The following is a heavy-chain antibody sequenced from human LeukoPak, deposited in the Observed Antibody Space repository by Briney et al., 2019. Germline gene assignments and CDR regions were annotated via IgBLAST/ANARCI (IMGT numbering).Heavy chain of an antibody. CDR2: IYYSGRT. D-gene: IGHD3-22*01. CDR1: GGSISSHF. V-gene: IGHV4-59*11. CDR3: ARLLDNDSSGDPDTFDM. J-gene: IGHJ3*02. Sequence: PSETLSLTCTVSGGSISSHFWSWIRQPPGKGLEWIGYIYYSGRTRYNPSLQSRVTISIDTSENNFSLKLTSVTAADTALYYCARLLDNDSSGDPDTFDMWGQGTVVTVPS.